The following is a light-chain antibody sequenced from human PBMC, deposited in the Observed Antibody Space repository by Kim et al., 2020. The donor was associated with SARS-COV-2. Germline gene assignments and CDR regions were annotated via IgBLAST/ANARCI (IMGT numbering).Light chain of an antibody. V-gene: IGKV1-5*03. CDR2: KAS. CDR3: QQYKSFPWT. Sequence: ASVGDRVTITCRASQTISFWLAWYQQKPGKAPKLLIYKASTLESGVPSRFSGSGSGTEFTLTISSLQPDDFATYDCQQYKSFPWTFGQGTKVDIK. CDR1: QTISFW. J-gene: IGKJ1*01.